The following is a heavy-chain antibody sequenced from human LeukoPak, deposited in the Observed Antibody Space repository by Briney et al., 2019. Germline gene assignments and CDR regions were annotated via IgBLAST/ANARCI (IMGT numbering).Heavy chain of an antibody. V-gene: IGHV4-39*01. CDR2: IYYSGST. D-gene: IGHD3-3*01. CDR1: GGSISSSSYY. Sequence: SETLSLTCTVSGGSISSSSYYWGWIRQPPGKGLEWIGSIYYSGSTYYNPSLKSRVTISVDTSKNQFSLKLSSVTAADTAVYYCASPYYDFWSGHQNFYYYYMDVRGKGTTVTVSS. CDR3: ASPYYDFWSGHQNFYYYYMDV. J-gene: IGHJ6*03.